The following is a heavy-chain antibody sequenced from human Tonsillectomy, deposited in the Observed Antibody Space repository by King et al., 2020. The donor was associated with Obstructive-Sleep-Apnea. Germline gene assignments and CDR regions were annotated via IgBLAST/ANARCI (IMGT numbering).Heavy chain of an antibody. Sequence: QLQESGPGLVKPSETLSLTCTVSGGSISSYYWSWIRQPPGKGLEWIGYIYYSGSTNYNPSLTSRVTISVDTSKNQFSLKLRSVTAADTPVYYCARLRGYYGSGREVDYWGQGTLVTVSS. CDR1: GGSISSYY. V-gene: IGHV4-59*01. J-gene: IGHJ4*02. CDR2: IYYSGST. D-gene: IGHD3-10*01. CDR3: ARLRGYYGSGREVDY.